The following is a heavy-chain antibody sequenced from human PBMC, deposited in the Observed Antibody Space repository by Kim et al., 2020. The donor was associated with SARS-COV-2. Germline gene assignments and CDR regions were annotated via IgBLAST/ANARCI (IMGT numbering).Heavy chain of an antibody. D-gene: IGHD5-18*01. CDR1: GFTFSSYA. CDR3: AKAPTAMVPSALLGFDP. V-gene: IGHV3-23*01. J-gene: IGHJ5*02. Sequence: GGSLRLSCAASGFTFSSYAMSWVRQAPGKGLEWVSAISGSGGSTYYADSVKGRFTISRDNSKNTLYLQMNSLRAEDTAVYYCAKAPTAMVPSALLGFDPWGQGTLVTVSS. CDR2: ISGSGGST.